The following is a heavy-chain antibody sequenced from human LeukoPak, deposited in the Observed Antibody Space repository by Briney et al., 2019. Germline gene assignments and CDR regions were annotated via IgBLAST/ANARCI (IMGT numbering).Heavy chain of an antibody. D-gene: IGHD6-13*01. CDR3: ARGIAAAGTDY. CDR2: ISSSSSYI. V-gene: IGHV3-21*01. Sequence: GGSLRLSCAASGFTFSSYSMNWVRQAPGKGPEWVSSISSSSSYIYYADSAKGRFTISRDNAKNSLYLQMNSLRAEDTAVYYCARGIAAAGTDYWGQGTLVTVSS. J-gene: IGHJ4*02. CDR1: GFTFSSYS.